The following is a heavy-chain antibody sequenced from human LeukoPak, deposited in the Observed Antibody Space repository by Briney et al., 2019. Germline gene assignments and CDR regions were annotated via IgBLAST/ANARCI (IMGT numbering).Heavy chain of an antibody. V-gene: IGHV4-39*07. J-gene: IGHJ3*02. CDR3: ARGRGYSSGWYMADAFDI. CDR1: SGSISSGSYY. CDR2: IYYSGSI. Sequence: PSQTLSLTCTVSSGSISSGSYYWGWIRQPPGKGLEWIGSIYYSGSIYYNPSLKSRVTISVDTSKKQFSLKLSSVTAADTAVYYCARGRGYSSGWYMADAFDIWGQGTMVTVSS. D-gene: IGHD6-19*01.